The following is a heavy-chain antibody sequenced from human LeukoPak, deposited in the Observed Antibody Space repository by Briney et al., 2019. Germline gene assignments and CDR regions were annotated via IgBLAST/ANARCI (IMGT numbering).Heavy chain of an antibody. CDR1: GGSISSYY. Sequence: SETLSLTSTVYGGSISSYYWSWIRQPAGKGLEWIGRIYTSGSTNYNPSLKSRVTMSVDTSKNQFSLKLSSVTAADTAVYYCARGVVRRGPDNWFDPWGQGTLVTVFS. CDR3: ARGVVRRGPDNWFDP. D-gene: IGHD2-2*01. V-gene: IGHV4-4*07. CDR2: IYTSGST. J-gene: IGHJ5*02.